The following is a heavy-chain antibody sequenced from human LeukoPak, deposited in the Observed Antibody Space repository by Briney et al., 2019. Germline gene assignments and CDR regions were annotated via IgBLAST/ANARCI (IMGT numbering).Heavy chain of an antibody. V-gene: IGHV3-48*03. CDR1: GFTFSSYE. J-gene: IGHJ4*02. D-gene: IGHD1-26*01. CDR3: ARETGLYSGSYFDY. CDR2: IRSGGSTI. Sequence: GGSLRLSCAASGFTFSSYEMNWVRQAPGKGLEWVADIRSGGSTIYYADSVKGRFTISRDNAKNSLYLQMNSLRAEDTAVYYCARETGLYSGSYFDYWGQGTLVTVSS.